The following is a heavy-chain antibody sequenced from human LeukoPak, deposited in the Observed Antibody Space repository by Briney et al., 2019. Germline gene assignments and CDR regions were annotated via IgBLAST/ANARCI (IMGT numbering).Heavy chain of an antibody. D-gene: IGHD6-13*01. CDR1: GFTFDDYG. J-gene: IGHJ4*02. CDR3: AKDRKRGYSSSWYYFDY. Sequence: GGSLRLSCAASGFTFDDYGMSWVRQAPGKGLEWVSGINWNGGSTGYADSVKGRFTISRDNAKNSLYLQMNSLRAEDTAVYYCAKDRKRGYSSSWYYFDYWGQGTLVTVSS. CDR2: INWNGGST. V-gene: IGHV3-20*04.